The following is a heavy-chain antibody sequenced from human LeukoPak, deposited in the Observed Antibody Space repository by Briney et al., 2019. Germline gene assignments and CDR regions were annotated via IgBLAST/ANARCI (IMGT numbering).Heavy chain of an antibody. J-gene: IGHJ5*02. V-gene: IGHV1-69-2*01. CDR2: VDPEDGET. D-gene: IGHD4-11*01. CDR3: VTMTTFAP. CDR1: GYTFTDYY. Sequence: GATVKISCKAFGYTFTDYYIHWVKEAPGKGLEWMGRVDPEDGETTYAEKFQGRVTITADTSTDTAYMELNNLRSEDTAVYYCVTMTTFAPWGQGTLVTVSP.